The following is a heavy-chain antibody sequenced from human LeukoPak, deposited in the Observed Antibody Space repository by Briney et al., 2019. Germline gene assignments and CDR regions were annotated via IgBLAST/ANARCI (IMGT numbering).Heavy chain of an antibody. CDR1: GGSFSGYY. J-gene: IGHJ4*02. CDR2: INHSGST. D-gene: IGHD6-19*01. Sequence: SETLSLTCAVYGGSFSGYYWSWIRQPPGKGLEWIGEINHSGSTNYNPSLKSRVTISVDTSKNQFSLKLSSVTAADAAVYYCARGTGGWLDYWGQGTLVTVSS. CDR3: ARGTGGWLDY. V-gene: IGHV4-34*01.